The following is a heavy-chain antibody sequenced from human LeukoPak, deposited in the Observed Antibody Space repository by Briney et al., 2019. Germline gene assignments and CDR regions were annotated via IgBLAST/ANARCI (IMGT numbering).Heavy chain of an antibody. Sequence: PSVTLSLTCTVCGGSLHHYYWRWIWQAAGRGLEGVAYRYYCGGTNYNSSLKSRVTISVDTSKNQFSLKVTSVTAGDTAIYYCVRHGESGRHHAYFDYWGHGALVTVSS. CDR3: VRHGESGRHHAYFDY. CDR1: GGSLHHYY. V-gene: IGHV4-59*08. J-gene: IGHJ4*01. CDR2: RYYCGGT. D-gene: IGHD3-10*01.